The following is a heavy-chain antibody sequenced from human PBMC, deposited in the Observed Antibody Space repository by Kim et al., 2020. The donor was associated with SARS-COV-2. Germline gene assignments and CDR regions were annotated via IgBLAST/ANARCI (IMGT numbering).Heavy chain of an antibody. D-gene: IGHD2-15*01. CDR3: AKGFLGSWPYYYYMDV. V-gene: IGHV3-30*18. Sequence: GGSLRLSCAASGFTFSSYGMHWVRQAPGKGLEWVAVISYDGSNKYYADSVKGRFTISRDNSKNTLYLQMNSLRSEDTAVYYCAKGFLGSWPYYYYMDVWG. J-gene: IGHJ6*03. CDR2: ISYDGSNK. CDR1: GFTFSSYG.